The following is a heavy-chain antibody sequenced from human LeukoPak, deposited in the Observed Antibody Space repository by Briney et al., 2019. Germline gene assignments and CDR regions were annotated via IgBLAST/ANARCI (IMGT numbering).Heavy chain of an antibody. CDR2: MYYSGST. CDR1: VGSISSCGYY. Sequence: PSETLSLTCTVSVGSISSCGYYWSRSPQHPGKGLEWLWYMYYSGSTYYNPSIQSRVTIPVDTSKNQFSQEQSSVPAAVTAVYYCARHIVVVPAAIRILGWFDPWGQGTLVTVSS. V-gene: IGHV4-31*03. CDR3: ARHIVVVPAAIRILGWFDP. D-gene: IGHD2-2*02. J-gene: IGHJ5*02.